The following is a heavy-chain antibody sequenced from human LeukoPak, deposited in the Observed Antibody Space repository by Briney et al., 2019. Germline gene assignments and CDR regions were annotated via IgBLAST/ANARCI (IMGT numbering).Heavy chain of an antibody. CDR2: IKGDGSEK. J-gene: IGHJ3*02. CDR3: ARGATDAFDI. D-gene: IGHD1-26*01. Sequence: GGSLRLSCAASEFTFSTYWMTWVRQAPGKGLEWVANIKGDGSEKRYVGSVKGRFTISRDNAKNSLYLQMNSLRAEDTAVYYCARGATDAFDIWGQGTMVTVSS. CDR1: EFTFSTYW. V-gene: IGHV3-7*03.